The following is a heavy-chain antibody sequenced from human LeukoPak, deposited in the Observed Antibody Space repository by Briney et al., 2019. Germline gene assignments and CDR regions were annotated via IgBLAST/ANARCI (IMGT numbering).Heavy chain of an antibody. J-gene: IGHJ6*02. CDR2: ISVSGDKT. CDR1: GFTFSTYA. CDR3: AKLAAASEYSFTDV. V-gene: IGHV3-23*01. D-gene: IGHD2-15*01. Sequence: PGGSLNLSWAASGFTFSTYAMSWVRQAPGKGLEGVSAISVSGDKTYYAGSVKGRHTISRDNSKNTLFLQMNGLRAEDTAVYYCAKLAAASEYSFTDVWGQGTTVTVSS.